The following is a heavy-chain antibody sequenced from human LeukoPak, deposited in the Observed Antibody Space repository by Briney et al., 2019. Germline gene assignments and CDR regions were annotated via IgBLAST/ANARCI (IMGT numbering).Heavy chain of an antibody. V-gene: IGHV3-23*01. CDR2: ITSSGDST. D-gene: IGHD3-16*01. Sequence: GGSLRLSCAASGFTFSSYAMSWVRQAPGKGLEWVSDITSSGDSTYYADSVKGRFTISRDNPKDTLYLQMNSLRVGDTAIDFCVKEYFVFAFVYWGQGTVVTVSS. CDR1: GFTFSSYA. J-gene: IGHJ4*02. CDR3: VKEYFVFAFVY.